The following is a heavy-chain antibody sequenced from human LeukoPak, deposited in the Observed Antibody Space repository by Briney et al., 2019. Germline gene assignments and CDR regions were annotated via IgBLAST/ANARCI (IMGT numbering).Heavy chain of an antibody. V-gene: IGHV3-23*01. CDR2: ISGGGGST. CDR3: ANRASHMGATPALDAFDI. CDR1: GFTFSSYA. J-gene: IGHJ3*02. Sequence: TGGSLRLSCAASGFTFSSYAMNWVRQAPGKGLEGVLGISGGGGSTNYADSVKGRFTISRDNSKNTLYLQMNSLRAEDTAVYYCANRASHMGATPALDAFDIWGQGTMVTVSS. D-gene: IGHD1-26*01.